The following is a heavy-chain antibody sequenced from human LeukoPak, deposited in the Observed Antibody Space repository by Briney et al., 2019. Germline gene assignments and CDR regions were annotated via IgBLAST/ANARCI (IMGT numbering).Heavy chain of an antibody. Sequence: ASVRVSCKASGYTFTGYYMHWVRQAPGQGLEWMGWINPNSGGTNYAQKFQGRVTMTRDTSISTAYMELSRLRSDDTAVYYRARDPPMVRGVIVTYYYYMDVWGKGTTVTVSS. V-gene: IGHV1-2*02. CDR1: GYTFTGYY. D-gene: IGHD3-10*01. CDR2: INPNSGGT. CDR3: ARDPPMVRGVIVTYYYYMDV. J-gene: IGHJ6*03.